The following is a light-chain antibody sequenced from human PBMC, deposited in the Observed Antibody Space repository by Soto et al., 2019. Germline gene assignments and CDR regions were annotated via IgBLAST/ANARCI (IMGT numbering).Light chain of an antibody. CDR3: QQSYSTLWT. J-gene: IGKJ1*01. CDR2: AAS. Sequence: DIQMTQSPSSLSASVGDRVTITCRASQNIGNYLNWYQQKPGKAPKLLISAASSLQSGVPSRFSGSGSGTGFTLTISSLQPEDFETYYCQQSYSTLWTFGQGTKVEIK. V-gene: IGKV1-39*01. CDR1: QNIGNY.